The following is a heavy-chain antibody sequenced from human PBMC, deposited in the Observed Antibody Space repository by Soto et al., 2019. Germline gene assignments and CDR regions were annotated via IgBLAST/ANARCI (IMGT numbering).Heavy chain of an antibody. D-gene: IGHD3-10*01. V-gene: IGHV4-31*03. J-gene: IGHJ4*02. CDR3: ARVFRTGEGSYYFDY. CDR2: IYYSGST. CDR1: GGSISSGGYY. Sequence: SETLSLTCTVSGGSISSGGYYWSWIRQHPGKGLEWIGYIYYSGSTYYNPSLKSRVTISVDTSKNQFSLKLSSVTAADTAVYYCARVFRTGEGSYYFDYWGQGTLVTVSS.